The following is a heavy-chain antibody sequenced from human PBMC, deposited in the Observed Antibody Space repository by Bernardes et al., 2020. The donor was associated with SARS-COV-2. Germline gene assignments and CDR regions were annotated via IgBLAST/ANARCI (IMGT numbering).Heavy chain of an antibody. CDR2: INPDGSTA. Sequence: GGSLRLSCAASGFTFRSSWMHWVRQAPGKGLVWVARINPDGSTAAYADSVKGRFTISRDNAKNSLYLQMNRLRDEDTAVYYCASEQGDTDYDNWGQGTLVTVSS. CDR3: ASEQGDTDYDN. CDR1: GFTFRSSW. J-gene: IGHJ4*02. D-gene: IGHD3-16*01. V-gene: IGHV3-74*01.